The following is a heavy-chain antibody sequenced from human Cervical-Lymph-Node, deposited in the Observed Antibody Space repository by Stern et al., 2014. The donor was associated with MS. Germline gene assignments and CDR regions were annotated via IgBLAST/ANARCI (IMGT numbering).Heavy chain of an antibody. V-gene: IGHV1-69*01. Sequence: QMQLVQSGTEVKKPGSSVKVSCKVSGGTFSAYAISWVRQAPGQGLEWMGGILPHFHTEKHAQKFQGRLTLSADEFTTTAYMELSSLTSEDTAVYFCARVRNGLVITTHDAFDFWGQGTVLIVSS. CDR3: ARVRNGLVITTHDAFDF. CDR1: GGTFSAYA. D-gene: IGHD2-21*01. CDR2: ILPHFHTE. J-gene: IGHJ3*01.